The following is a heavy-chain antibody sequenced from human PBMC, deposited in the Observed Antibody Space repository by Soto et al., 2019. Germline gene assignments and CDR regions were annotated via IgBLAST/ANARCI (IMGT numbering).Heavy chain of an antibody. J-gene: IGHJ3*02. V-gene: IGHV3-23*01. D-gene: IGHD5-12*01. CDR2: ISGSGGST. CDR3: AGGEWLLLGAFDI. CDR1: GFTFSSDA. Sequence: EVQLLESGGGLVQPGGSLRLSCAASGFTFSSDAMSWVRQAPGKGLEWGSAISGSGGSTYYADSVKGRFTICRDNSKNTLYLQMNSLRAEDTAVYYYAGGEWLLLGAFDIWGQGTMVTVAS.